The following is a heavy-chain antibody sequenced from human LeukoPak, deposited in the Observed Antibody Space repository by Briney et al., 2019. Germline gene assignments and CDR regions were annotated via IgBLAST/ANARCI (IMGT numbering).Heavy chain of an antibody. CDR3: ARQGDYYDSDGYYPLFDY. D-gene: IGHD3-22*01. Sequence: SETLSLTCTVSDDSISENNYYWCWIRQPPGKGLEWVGSIDYSGSTYYNPSLKSRVTMSVDASKKQFSLKLISVTAADTAVYYCARQGDYYDSDGYYPLFDYWGQGTLVTVSS. CDR1: DDSISENNYY. CDR2: IDYSGST. V-gene: IGHV4-39*01. J-gene: IGHJ4*02.